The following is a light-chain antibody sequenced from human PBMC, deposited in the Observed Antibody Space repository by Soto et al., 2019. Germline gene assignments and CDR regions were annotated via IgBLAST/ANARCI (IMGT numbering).Light chain of an antibody. CDR2: KAT. V-gene: IGKV1-5*03. J-gene: IGKJ2*01. Sequence: DIQMTQSPSTLSASVGDGVTITCRASQSIGSWLAWYQQKPGKAPKLLIYKATNLQGGVPSRFSGSGSGTDFSLTISSLQPVDSATYFCQQYNDFQSTVGAGTKLEI. CDR3: QQYNDFQST. CDR1: QSIGSW.